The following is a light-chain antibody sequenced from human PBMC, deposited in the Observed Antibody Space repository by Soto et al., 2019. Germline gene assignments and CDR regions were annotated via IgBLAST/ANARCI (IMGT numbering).Light chain of an antibody. CDR3: QQYNNWPPYT. J-gene: IGKJ2*01. CDR1: QSVSSN. CDR2: GAS. V-gene: IGKV3-15*01. Sequence: EIVMTQSPATLSVSPGERATLSCRASQSVSSNLAWYQQKPGQAPRLLIYGASTRATGIPARFSGSGSGTEFTLTIRRLQSEDFAGYYCQQYNNWPPYTFGQGTKLEI.